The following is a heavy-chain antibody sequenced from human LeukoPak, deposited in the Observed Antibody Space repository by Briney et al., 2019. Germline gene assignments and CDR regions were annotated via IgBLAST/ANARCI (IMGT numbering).Heavy chain of an antibody. CDR3: ARERTPGSGYRVDY. D-gene: IGHD6-25*01. V-gene: IGHV1-2*02. CDR1: GYTFTGYY. J-gene: IGHJ4*02. CDR2: INPNSGGT. Sequence: ASVKVSCKASGYTFTGYYMHWVRQAPGQGLEWMGWINPNSGGTNYAQKFQGRVTMTGDRSISTAYMELSRLRSDDTAVYYCARERTPGSGYRVDYWGQGTVVTVSS.